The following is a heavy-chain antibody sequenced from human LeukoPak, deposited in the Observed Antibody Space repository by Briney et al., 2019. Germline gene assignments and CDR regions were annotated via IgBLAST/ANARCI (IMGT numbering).Heavy chain of an antibody. Sequence: SETLSLTCTVSGGSISSYYWSWIRQPPGKGLEWIGYIYYSGSTNYNPSLKSRVTISVDTSKNQFSLKLSSVTAADTAVYYCARHTPLHLFDYWGQGTLVTVSS. D-gene: IGHD2-15*01. CDR1: GGSISSYY. CDR2: IYYSGST. V-gene: IGHV4-59*01. CDR3: ARHTPLHLFDY. J-gene: IGHJ4*02.